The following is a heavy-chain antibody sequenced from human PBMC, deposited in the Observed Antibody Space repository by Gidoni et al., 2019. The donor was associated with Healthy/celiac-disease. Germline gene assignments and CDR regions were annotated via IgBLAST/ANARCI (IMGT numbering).Heavy chain of an antibody. D-gene: IGHD4-17*01. Sequence: EVQLVESGGGLVKPGRSLRLSCTASGFPFGDYAMSWFRQAPGKGLEWVGFIRSKAYGGTTEYAASVKGRFTISRDDSKSIAYLQMNSLKTEDTAVYYCTRDSNDYGDYYNWFDPWGQGTLVTVSS. CDR2: IRSKAYGGTT. CDR1: GFPFGDYA. CDR3: TRDSNDYGDYYNWFDP. J-gene: IGHJ5*02. V-gene: IGHV3-49*05.